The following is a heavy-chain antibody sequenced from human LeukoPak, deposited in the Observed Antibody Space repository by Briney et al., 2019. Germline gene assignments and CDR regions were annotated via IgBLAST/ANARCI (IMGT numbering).Heavy chain of an antibody. CDR3: AREYYDSSGYPKYYFDY. Sequence: SVKVSCKASGGTFSSYAISWVRQAPGQGLEWMGGIIPIFGTANYAQKFQGRVTITTDESTGTAYMELSSLRSEDTAVYYCAREYYDSSGYPKYYFDYWGQGTLVTSPQ. D-gene: IGHD3-22*01. CDR2: IIPIFGTA. CDR1: GGTFSSYA. V-gene: IGHV1-69*05. J-gene: IGHJ4*02.